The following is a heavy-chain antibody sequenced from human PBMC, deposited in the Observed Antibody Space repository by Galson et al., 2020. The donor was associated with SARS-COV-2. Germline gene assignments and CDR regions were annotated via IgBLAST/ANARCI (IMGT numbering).Heavy chain of an antibody. Sequence: ASVKVSCKASGYTFTSYVISWVRQAPGQGLEWMGWISAYNGNTNYAQKLQGKVTLTTDTSTSTAYMELRSLRSDDTAVYYCARDESSGYYYYYGMDVWGQGTTVTVSS. J-gene: IGHJ6*02. V-gene: IGHV1-18*01. CDR3: ARDESSGYYYYYGMDV. CDR1: GYTFTSYV. D-gene: IGHD3-22*01. CDR2: ISAYNGNT.